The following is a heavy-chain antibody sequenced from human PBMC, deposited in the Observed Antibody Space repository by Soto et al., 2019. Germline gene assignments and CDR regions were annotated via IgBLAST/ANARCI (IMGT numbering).Heavy chain of an antibody. Sequence: EVQLVQSGGGLVQPGGSLRLSCVGSGFTFTDFSMNWVRQAPGKGLEWVANIRPDGSETNYVESVKGRFTTSRDNAKNSLFLQMTSLRADDTAVYYCAGWGGHDYNYWGQGILVTVSS. D-gene: IGHD4-4*01. CDR1: GFTFTDFS. J-gene: IGHJ4*02. CDR3: AGWGGHDYNY. V-gene: IGHV3-7*03. CDR2: IRPDGSET.